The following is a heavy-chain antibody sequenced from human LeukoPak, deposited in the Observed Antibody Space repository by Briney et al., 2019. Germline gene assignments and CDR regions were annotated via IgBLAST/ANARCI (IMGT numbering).Heavy chain of an antibody. CDR1: GGSISSYY. CDR2: IYYSGST. Sequence: SETLSLTCTVSGGSISSYYWSWIRQPPGKGLEWIGYIYYSGSTNYNPSLKSRVTISVDTSKSQFSLKLSSVTAADTAVYYCARGDYDSSGYPYFDYWGQGTLVTVSS. CDR3: ARGDYDSSGYPYFDY. D-gene: IGHD3-22*01. J-gene: IGHJ4*02. V-gene: IGHV4-59*01.